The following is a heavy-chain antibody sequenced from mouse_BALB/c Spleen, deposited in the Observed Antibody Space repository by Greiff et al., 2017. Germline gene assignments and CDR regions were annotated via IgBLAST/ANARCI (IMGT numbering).Heavy chain of an antibody. V-gene: IGHV2-6-7*01. D-gene: IGHD1-1*01. J-gene: IGHJ4*01. Sequence: VQLQESGPGLVAPSQSLSITCTVSGFSLTGYGVNWVRQPPGKGLEWLGMIWGDGSTDYNSALKSRLSISKDNSKSQVFLKMNSLQTDDTARYYCARGAAYYGSSYDAMDYWGQGTSVTVSS. CDR2: IWGDGST. CDR3: ARGAAYYGSSYDAMDY. CDR1: GFSLTGYG.